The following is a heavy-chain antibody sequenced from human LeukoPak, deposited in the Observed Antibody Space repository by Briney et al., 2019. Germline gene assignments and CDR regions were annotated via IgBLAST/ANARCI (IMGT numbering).Heavy chain of an antibody. J-gene: IGHJ5*02. CDR1: AYTFTDFD. CDR2: MNPKTGNT. D-gene: IGHD2-2*01. CDR3: ARRPTCSSTSCRRYWFDP. V-gene: IGHV1-8*03. Sequence: ASVKVSCKAFAYTFTDFDINWVRQAPGQGLEWMGWMNPKTGNTGFAPKFRGRVTFTRDTSTNTAYMDLSRLRSGDTAVYYCARRPTCSSTSCRRYWFDPWGQGTLVTVSS.